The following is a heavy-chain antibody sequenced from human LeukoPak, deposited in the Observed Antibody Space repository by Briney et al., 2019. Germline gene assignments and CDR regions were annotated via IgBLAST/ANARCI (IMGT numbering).Heavy chain of an antibody. J-gene: IGHJ4*02. CDR3: ARDLIYYFDY. D-gene: IGHD3-10*01. CDR1: GFTVSSNY. V-gene: IGHV3-53*01. CDR2: IYSGGST. Sequence: PGGSLRLSCAASGFTVSSNYMSWVRQAPGKGLEWVSVIYSGGSTYYADSVRGRFTISRDNSKNTLYLQMNSLRAEDTAVYYCARDLIYYFDYWGQGTLVTVSS.